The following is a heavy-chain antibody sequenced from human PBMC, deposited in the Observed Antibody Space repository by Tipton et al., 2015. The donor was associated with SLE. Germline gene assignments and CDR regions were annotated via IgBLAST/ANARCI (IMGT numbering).Heavy chain of an antibody. V-gene: IGHV1-2*06. D-gene: IGHD5-18*01. CDR1: GYPFTGYY. CDR2: IKPDSVGT. CDR3: ARLSPPGIQ. Sequence: QSGPEVKKPGASVTLSCRASGYPFTGYYIHWVRQAPGQGLEWMGRIKPDSVGTDSAQNFLGRVTMTTDSSIATAYMELTRLTSDDTAVYFCARLSPPGIQWGQGTLVTVSS. J-gene: IGHJ4*02.